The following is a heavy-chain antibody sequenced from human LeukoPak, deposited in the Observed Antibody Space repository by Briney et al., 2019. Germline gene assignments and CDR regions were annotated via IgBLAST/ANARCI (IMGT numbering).Heavy chain of an antibody. V-gene: IGHV4-34*01. Sequence: PSETLSLTCAVYGGSFRGYYWSWIRQPPGKGLEWIGEINHSGSTNYNPSLKSRVTISVDTSKNQFSLKLSSVTAADTAVYYCARTTLRYLRSYYFDYWGQGTLVTVSS. D-gene: IGHD3-9*01. J-gene: IGHJ4*02. CDR1: GGSFRGYY. CDR2: INHSGST. CDR3: ARTTLRYLRSYYFDY.